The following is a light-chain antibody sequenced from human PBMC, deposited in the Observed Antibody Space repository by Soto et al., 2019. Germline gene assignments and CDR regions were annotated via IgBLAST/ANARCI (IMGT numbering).Light chain of an antibody. Sequence: EIGFTHSPGTVSLSQGERATLSCRASQTVSSSYLAWYQQKPGQAPRLLIYAASNRATGVPARFSGTGSGTEFTLTISSLQSEDLALYYCQQYNDWPLTFGQGTKVDI. CDR3: QQYNDWPLT. CDR2: AAS. CDR1: QTVSSSY. V-gene: IGKV3-15*01. J-gene: IGKJ1*01.